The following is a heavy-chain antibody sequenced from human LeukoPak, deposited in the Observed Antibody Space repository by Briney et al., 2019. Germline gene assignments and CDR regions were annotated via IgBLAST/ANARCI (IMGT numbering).Heavy chain of an antibody. D-gene: IGHD4-17*01. V-gene: IGHV4-34*01. CDR3: VTSGVYGELFDY. CDR2: ISHGGIT. J-gene: IGHJ4*02. Sequence: PSETLSLTCAVYGGSVSDNYWSWIRQPPGKGLEWIGEISHGGITTYHPSLESRITISLDTSKNEVSLKLRSATAADTAVYYCVTSGVYGELFDYWGQGTLVTVSS. CDR1: GGSVSDNY.